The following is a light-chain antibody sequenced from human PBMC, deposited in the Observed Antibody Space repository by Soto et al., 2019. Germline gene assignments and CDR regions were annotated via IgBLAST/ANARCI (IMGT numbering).Light chain of an antibody. CDR1: QTIRSW. CDR2: KVS. J-gene: IGKJ1*01. CDR3: QHYNSYSEA. Sequence: DIQMTQSPSTLSGSVGDRVTITCRASQTIRSWLAWYQQKPGKAPKLLIYKVSTLKSWVPSRFSGSGSGTEFTLTISSLQPDDFATYYCQHYNSYSEAFGQGTKVELK. V-gene: IGKV1-5*03.